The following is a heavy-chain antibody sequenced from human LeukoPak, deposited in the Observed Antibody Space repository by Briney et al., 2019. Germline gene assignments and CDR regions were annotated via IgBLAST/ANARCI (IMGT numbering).Heavy chain of an antibody. CDR3: ARGFAYYYDNSGYYLDY. J-gene: IGHJ4*02. CDR2: INQDGSEK. CDR1: GFTFSSYW. D-gene: IGHD3-22*01. V-gene: IGHV3-7*01. Sequence: GGSLRLSCAASGFTFSSYWMSWVRQAPGKGLEWVANINQDGSEKYYVDSVKGRFTISRDNAKNSLYLQMNSLRTEDTAVYYCARGFAYYYDNSGYYLDYWGQGTLVTVSS.